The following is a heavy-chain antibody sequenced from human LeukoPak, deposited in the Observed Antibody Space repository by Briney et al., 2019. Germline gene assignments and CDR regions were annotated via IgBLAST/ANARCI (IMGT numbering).Heavy chain of an antibody. Sequence: GGSLRLSCAASGFTFSSYSMDWVRQAPGKGLEWVSSISGSSTYMHYADSVKGRFTISRDNAKNSLYLQLNSLRAEDTAVYYCAPGSGSYYGSDFDYWGQGTLVTVSS. CDR3: APGSGSYYGSDFDY. V-gene: IGHV3-21*01. J-gene: IGHJ4*02. CDR1: GFTFSSYS. CDR2: ISGSSTYM. D-gene: IGHD3-10*01.